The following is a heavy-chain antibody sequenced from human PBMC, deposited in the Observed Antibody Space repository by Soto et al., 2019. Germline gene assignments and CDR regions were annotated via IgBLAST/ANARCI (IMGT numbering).Heavy chain of an antibody. Sequence: QVQLVESGGGVVQPGRSLRLSCAASGFTFSSYGMHWVRQAPGKGLEWVAVISYDGSNKYYADSVKGRFTISRDNSKNTLYLQMNSLRAEDTAVYYCAKDSGRFTYYFDYWGQGTLVTVSS. V-gene: IGHV3-30*18. D-gene: IGHD3-3*01. CDR2: ISYDGSNK. CDR1: GFTFSSYG. J-gene: IGHJ4*02. CDR3: AKDSGRFTYYFDY.